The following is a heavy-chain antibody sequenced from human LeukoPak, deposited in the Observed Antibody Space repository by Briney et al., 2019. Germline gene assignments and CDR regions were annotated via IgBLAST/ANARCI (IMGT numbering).Heavy chain of an antibody. CDR2: ISYTGNT. V-gene: IGHV4-30-4*01. J-gene: IGHJ6*02. Sequence: SETLSLTCTVSGGPIRSDDYYWSWIRQPPGKGLEWIGYISYTGNTHYNPYLQSRVTFSVDTSKNQFSLKLSSVTAADTAVYFCATVVVVAATNYYYYATDGWGQGTTVTVSS. D-gene: IGHD2-15*01. CDR3: ATVVVVAATNYYYYATDG. CDR1: GGPIRSDDYY.